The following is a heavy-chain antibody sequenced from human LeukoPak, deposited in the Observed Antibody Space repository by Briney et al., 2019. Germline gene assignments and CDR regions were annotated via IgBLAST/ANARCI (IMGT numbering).Heavy chain of an antibody. CDR1: GYTFTSYG. CDR3: ARAGLRYFDWSTHFDY. CDR2: ISAYNGNT. V-gene: IGHV1-18*04. Sequence: ASVKVSCKASGYTFTSYGISWVRQAPGQGLEWMGWISAYNGNTNYAQKLQGRVTMTTDKSTSTAYMELRSLRSDDTAVYYCARAGLRYFDWSTHFDYWGQGTLVTVSS. J-gene: IGHJ4*02. D-gene: IGHD3-9*01.